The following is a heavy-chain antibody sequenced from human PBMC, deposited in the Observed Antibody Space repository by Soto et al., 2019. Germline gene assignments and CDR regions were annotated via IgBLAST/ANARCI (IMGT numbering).Heavy chain of an antibody. CDR1: GFSLSTSGVG. D-gene: IGHD6-19*01. V-gene: IGHV2-5*02. CDR2: IYGDDDK. Sequence: QITLKESGPTLVKPTQTLTLTSTFSGFSLSTSGVGVGWIRQPPGKALEWLALIYGDDDKRYIPSLKSRLSITKDTSKSQVVLTMTNIDPVDTATYYCAHRRSSGLPWVFDYWGQGTLVTVSS. CDR3: AHRRSSGLPWVFDY. J-gene: IGHJ4*02.